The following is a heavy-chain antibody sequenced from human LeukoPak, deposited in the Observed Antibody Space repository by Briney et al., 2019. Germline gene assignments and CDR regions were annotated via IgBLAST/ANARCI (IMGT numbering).Heavy chain of an antibody. J-gene: IGHJ4*02. CDR1: GGSFSGYY. Sequence: PSETLSLTCAVYGGSFSGYYWSWIRQPPGKGLEWIGEINHSGSTNYNPSLKSRVTISVDTSKNQFSLKLSSVTAADTAVYYCARGRGLPPGHLYYFDYSGQGTLVTVSS. CDR2: INHSGST. V-gene: IGHV4-34*01. CDR3: ARGRGLPPGHLYYFDY. D-gene: IGHD5-12*01.